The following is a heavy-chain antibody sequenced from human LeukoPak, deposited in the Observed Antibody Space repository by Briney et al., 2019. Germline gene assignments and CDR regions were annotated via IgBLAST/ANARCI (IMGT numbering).Heavy chain of an antibody. D-gene: IGHD1-26*01. CDR1: GFTFSSYG. J-gene: IGHJ4*02. Sequence: GGSLRLSCAASGFTFSSYGMHWVRQAPGKGLEWVAVISYDGSNKYYADSVKGRFTISRDNSKNTLYLQMNSLRAEDTAVYYCAKERSGSYTSFDYWGQGTLVTVSS. CDR3: AKERSGSYTSFDY. V-gene: IGHV3-30*18. CDR2: ISYDGSNK.